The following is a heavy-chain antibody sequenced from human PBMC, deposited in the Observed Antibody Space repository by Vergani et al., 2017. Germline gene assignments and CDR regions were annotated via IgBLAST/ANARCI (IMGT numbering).Heavy chain of an antibody. D-gene: IGHD3-22*01. CDR1: GFTFSSYS. CDR3: ARDQSAYYYGSSGYYSNAFDS. J-gene: IGHJ3*02. V-gene: IGHV3-48*01. Sequence: EVQLVESGGGLVQPGGSLTLSCAASGFTFSSYSLYWVRLAPGQGLEWVNYISSSGGTIYYTDSVKGRFTISRDNAKNSLYLQRISLRAQDTAVYYCARDQSAYYYGSSGYYSNAFDSWGQGTMVTVSA. CDR2: ISSSGGTI.